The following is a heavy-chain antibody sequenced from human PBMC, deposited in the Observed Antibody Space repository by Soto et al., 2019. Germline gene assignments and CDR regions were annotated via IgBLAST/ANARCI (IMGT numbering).Heavy chain of an antibody. D-gene: IGHD3-10*01. Sequence: EVQLVESGGGLVKPGGSLRLSCAASGFTFSSYSMNWVRQAPGKGLEWVSSISSSSSYIYYADSVKGRFTISRDNAKNSLYLQMNSLRAEDTAVYYCARGAAYGSGLSDWFDPWGQGTLVTVSS. V-gene: IGHV3-21*01. CDR2: ISSSSSYI. CDR3: ARGAAYGSGLSDWFDP. CDR1: GFTFSSYS. J-gene: IGHJ5*02.